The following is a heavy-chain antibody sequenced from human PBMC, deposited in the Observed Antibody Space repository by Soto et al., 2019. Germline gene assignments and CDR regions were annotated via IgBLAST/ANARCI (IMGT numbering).Heavy chain of an antibody. CDR3: ARRPQRGSYSWCFDY. CDR1: GGSITSNAYY. J-gene: IGHJ4*02. Sequence: QLQLQESGPGLVKPSETQSLTCTVSGGSITSNAYYWGWIRQPPGKGLEWLGHIYYSGSASYNPSIKSRVTMSVDTSKNQFSLKLSCVTPADTAVYYCARRPQRGSYSWCFDYWGPGTLVTGSS. CDR2: IYYSGSA. D-gene: IGHD1-26*01. V-gene: IGHV4-39*01.